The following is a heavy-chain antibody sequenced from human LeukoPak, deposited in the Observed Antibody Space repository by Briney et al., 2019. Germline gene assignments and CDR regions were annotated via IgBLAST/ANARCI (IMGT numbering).Heavy chain of an antibody. Sequence: SETLSLTCTVSGGSLSSYYWSWIRQPPGKGLKWIGYIYYSGSTNYNPSLKSRVTISVDTSKNQFSLKLSSVTAADTAVYYCATLVYCSSTSCRTDYWGQGTLVTVSS. CDR1: GGSLSSYY. J-gene: IGHJ4*02. D-gene: IGHD2-2*01. CDR2: IYYSGST. V-gene: IGHV4-59*08. CDR3: ATLVYCSSTSCRTDY.